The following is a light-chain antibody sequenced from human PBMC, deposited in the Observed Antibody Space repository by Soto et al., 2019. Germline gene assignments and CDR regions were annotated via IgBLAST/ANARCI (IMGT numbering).Light chain of an antibody. V-gene: IGKV3-20*01. CDR1: QSFSSPY. Sequence: EIVLTQSPCTLSLSPVERSTLSCRASQSFSSPYLAWYQQKPGQAPRLLIYGAATRATGVPDRFSGSGFGTDFTLSISSLEPEDFAVYYCQQYGSSGTFGQGTKVDIK. CDR3: QQYGSSGT. J-gene: IGKJ1*01. CDR2: GAA.